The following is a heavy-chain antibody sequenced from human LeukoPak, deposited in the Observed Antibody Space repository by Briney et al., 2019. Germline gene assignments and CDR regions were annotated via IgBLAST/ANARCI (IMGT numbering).Heavy chain of an antibody. CDR3: ARTGFWSGYYTVNFDY. Sequence: GESLKISCKGSGYSFTSYWIGWVRQMPGKGLEWMGIIYPGDSDTRYSPSFQGQVTISADKSISTAYLQWSSLEASDTAMYYCARTGFWSGYYTVNFDYWGQGTLVTVSS. V-gene: IGHV5-51*01. J-gene: IGHJ4*02. CDR1: GYSFTSYW. CDR2: IYPGDSDT. D-gene: IGHD3-3*01.